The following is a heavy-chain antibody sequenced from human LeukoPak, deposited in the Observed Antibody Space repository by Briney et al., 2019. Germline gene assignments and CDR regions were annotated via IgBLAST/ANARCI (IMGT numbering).Heavy chain of an antibody. CDR1: GGSISSGGYY. CDR3: ARHGAPLVFDY. Sequence: SQTLSLTCTVSGGSISSGGYYWSWIRQHPGKGLEWIGYIYYSGSTYYNPSLKNRVTISVDTSKNQFSLKLSSVTAADTAVYYCARHGAPLVFDYWGQGTLVTVSS. V-gene: IGHV4-31*03. CDR2: IYYSGST. D-gene: IGHD4-17*01. J-gene: IGHJ4*02.